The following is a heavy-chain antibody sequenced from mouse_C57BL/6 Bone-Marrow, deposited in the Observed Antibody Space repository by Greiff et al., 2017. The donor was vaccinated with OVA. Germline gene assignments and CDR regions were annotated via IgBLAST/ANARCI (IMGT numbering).Heavy chain of an antibody. CDR1: GFTFSDYG. CDR2: ISSGSSTI. V-gene: IGHV5-17*01. Sequence: DVQLVESGGGLVKPGGSLKLSCAASGFTFSDYGMHWVRQAPEKGLEWVAYISSGSSTIYYADTVKGRFTISRDNAKNTLFLQMTSLRSEDTAMYYCAREGSNWVYAMDYWGQGTSVTVSS. D-gene: IGHD4-1*01. J-gene: IGHJ4*01. CDR3: AREGSNWVYAMDY.